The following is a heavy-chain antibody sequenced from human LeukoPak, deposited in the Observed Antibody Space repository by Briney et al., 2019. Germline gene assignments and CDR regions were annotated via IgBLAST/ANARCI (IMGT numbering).Heavy chain of an antibody. V-gene: IGHV3-21*01. CDR3: ARDGDYGSGSYYNAKPITFDY. J-gene: IGHJ4*02. D-gene: IGHD3-10*01. CDR1: GFTFSSYS. Sequence: GGSLRLSCAASGFTFSSYSMNWVRQAPGKGLEWVSSISSSSSYIYYADSVKGRFTISRDNAKNSLYLQMNSLRAEDTAVYYCARDGDYGSGSYYNAKPITFDYWGQGTLVTVSS. CDR2: ISSSSSYI.